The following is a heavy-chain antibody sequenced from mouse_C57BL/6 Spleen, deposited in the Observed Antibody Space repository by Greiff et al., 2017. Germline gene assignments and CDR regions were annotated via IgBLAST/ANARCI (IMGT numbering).Heavy chain of an antibody. Sequence: QVQLQQPGAELVMPGASVKLSCKASGYTFTSYWMHWVKQRPGQGLEWIGEIDPSDSYTTYNQKFKGKSTLTVDKSSSTAYMQLSSLTSEDSAVYYCARNYYGNPAWFAYWGQGTLVTVSA. CDR2: IDPSDSYT. D-gene: IGHD2-1*01. CDR1: GYTFTSYW. CDR3: ARNYYGNPAWFAY. V-gene: IGHV1-69*01. J-gene: IGHJ3*01.